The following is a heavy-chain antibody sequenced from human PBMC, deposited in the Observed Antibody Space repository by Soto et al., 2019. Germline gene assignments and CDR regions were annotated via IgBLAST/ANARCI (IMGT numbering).Heavy chain of an antibody. V-gene: IGHV3-23*01. CDR1: GFTFDDYA. CDR2: ISGSGGST. D-gene: IGHD5-12*01. CDR3: AKELEMATIVLHDPNHY. Sequence: GGSLRLSCAASGFTFDDYAMHWVREAPGKGLEWVSAISGSGGSTYYADSVKGRFTISRDNSKNTLYLQMNSLRAEDTAVYYCAKELEMATIVLHDPNHYWGQGTLVTVST. J-gene: IGHJ4*02.